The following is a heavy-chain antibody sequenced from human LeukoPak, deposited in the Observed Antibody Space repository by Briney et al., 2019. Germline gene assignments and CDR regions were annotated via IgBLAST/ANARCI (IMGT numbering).Heavy chain of an antibody. CDR2: MNPNSGNT. V-gene: IGHV1-8*01. J-gene: IGHJ6*03. Sequence: ASVKVSCKASGYTFTSYDINWVRQATGQGLEWMGWMNPNSGNTGYAQKFQGRVTMTRNTSISTAYMELSSLRSEDTAVYYCARRSYSNHYYYDYYMDVWGKGTTVTVSS. CDR1: GYTFTSYD. D-gene: IGHD4-11*01. CDR3: ARRSYSNHYYYDYYMDV.